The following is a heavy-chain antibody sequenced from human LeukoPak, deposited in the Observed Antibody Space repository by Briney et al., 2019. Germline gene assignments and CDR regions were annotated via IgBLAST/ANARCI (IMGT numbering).Heavy chain of an antibody. CDR1: GYTFTGYY. CDR2: INPNSGGT. CDR3: ARWSNSGFDY. D-gene: IGHD1-26*01. Sequence: GASVKVSCKASGYTFTGYYMHWVRQAPGQGLEWMGRINPNSGGTNYVEKFQGRVTMTRDTSTSTAYMELSRLTSDDTAMYYCARWSNSGFDYWGQGTLVTVSS. V-gene: IGHV1-2*02. J-gene: IGHJ4*02.